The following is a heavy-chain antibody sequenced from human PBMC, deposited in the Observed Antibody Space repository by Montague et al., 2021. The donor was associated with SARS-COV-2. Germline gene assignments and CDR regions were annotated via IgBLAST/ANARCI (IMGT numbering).Heavy chain of an antibody. V-gene: IGHV3-30-3*01. CDR1: GFTFSSYA. Sequence: SLRLSCAASGFTFSSYAMHWVRQAPGKGLEWVAVISYDGSNKYYADSVKGRFTISRDNSKNTLYLQMNGLRAEDTAVYYRARARSGSYYNPYHYWGQGTLVTVSS. D-gene: IGHD3-10*01. J-gene: IGHJ4*02. CDR2: ISYDGSNK. CDR3: ARARSGSYYNPYHY.